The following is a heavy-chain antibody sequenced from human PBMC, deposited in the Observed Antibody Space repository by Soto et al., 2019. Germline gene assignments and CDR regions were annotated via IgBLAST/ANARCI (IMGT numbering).Heavy chain of an antibody. V-gene: IGHV2-5*02. J-gene: IGHJ5*02. CDR3: AHRDYCSGGSCYGVAWFDR. Sequence: QITLKESGPTLVKPTQTLTLTCTFSGFSLSTSGVGVGWIRQPPGKALEWLALIYWDDDKRYSPSLKSRLTITKDTSKNHVFLTITNMDPVDTDTYYCAHRDYCSGGSCYGVAWFDRWGQGTLVTVSS. CDR1: GFSLSTSGVG. D-gene: IGHD2-15*01. CDR2: IYWDDDK.